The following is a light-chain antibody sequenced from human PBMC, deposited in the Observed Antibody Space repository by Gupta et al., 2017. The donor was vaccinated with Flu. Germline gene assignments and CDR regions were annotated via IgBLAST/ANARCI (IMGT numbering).Light chain of an antibody. CDR1: QSIISSD. CDR3: QQYGRAPRS. V-gene: IGKV3-20*01. J-gene: IGKJ5*01. CDR2: DAS. Sequence: ESVLTQSPGTLSLSPGDRATLSCRASQSIISSDLAWYQQKPGQAPRLLIFDASSRATGIPDRFSGGGSATDFTLTISRLEPDDFAVYYCQQYGRAPRSFGQGTRLEIK.